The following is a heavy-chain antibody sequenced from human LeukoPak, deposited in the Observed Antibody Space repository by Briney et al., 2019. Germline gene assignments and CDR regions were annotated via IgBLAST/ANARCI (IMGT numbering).Heavy chain of an antibody. Sequence: PGRSLRLSCAASGFTFSNYAMHWVRQAPGKGLEWVAVISYDGSNKYYADSVKGRFTISRDNSENTLYLQMNSLRAEDTAVYSCARERDLGIAAAAYWGQRTLVTVSS. CDR1: GFTFSNYA. CDR2: ISYDGSNK. J-gene: IGHJ4*02. CDR3: ARERDLGIAAAAY. D-gene: IGHD6-13*01. V-gene: IGHV3-30*04.